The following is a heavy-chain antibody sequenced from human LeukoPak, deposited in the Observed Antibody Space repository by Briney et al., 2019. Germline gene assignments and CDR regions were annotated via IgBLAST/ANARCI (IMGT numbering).Heavy chain of an antibody. CDR1: GFTFSSYT. J-gene: IGHJ4*02. Sequence: PGGSLRLSCAASGFTFSSYTMNWVRQAPGKGLEWVSSISSSSSYIYYADSVKGRFTISRDNAKNTLYLQMNSLRAEDTAVYYCATLISGWSLYWGQGTLVTVSS. D-gene: IGHD6-19*01. CDR2: ISSSSSYI. V-gene: IGHV3-21*01. CDR3: ATLISGWSLY.